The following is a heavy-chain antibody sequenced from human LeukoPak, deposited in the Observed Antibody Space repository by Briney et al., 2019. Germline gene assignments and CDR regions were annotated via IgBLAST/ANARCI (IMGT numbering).Heavy chain of an antibody. CDR2: INPSGGST. D-gene: IGHD2-8*01. Sequence: ASVKVSCKASGYTFTSYYMHWVRQAPGQGLEWMGIINPSGGSTSYAQKFQGRVTMTRDTSTSTVYMELSSLRSEDTAVYYCASDSPKDIVLSDYHYYGMDVWGQGTTVTVSS. J-gene: IGHJ6*02. CDR3: ASDSPKDIVLSDYHYYGMDV. CDR1: GYTFTSYY. V-gene: IGHV1-46*01.